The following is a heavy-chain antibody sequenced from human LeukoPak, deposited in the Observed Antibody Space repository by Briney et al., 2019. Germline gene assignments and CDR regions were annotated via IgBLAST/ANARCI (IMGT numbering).Heavy chain of an antibody. CDR3: ARDSCSGGSCYSVDY. D-gene: IGHD2-15*01. CDR1: GFTFSSYS. CDR2: ISSSSSTI. J-gene: IGHJ4*02. V-gene: IGHV3-48*01. Sequence: PGGSLRLSCAASGFTFSSYSMNWVRQAPGKGLEWVSYISSSSSTIYYADSVKGRFTISRDNAKNSLYLQMNSLRAEDTAVYYCARDSCSGGSCYSVDYWGQGTLVTVSS.